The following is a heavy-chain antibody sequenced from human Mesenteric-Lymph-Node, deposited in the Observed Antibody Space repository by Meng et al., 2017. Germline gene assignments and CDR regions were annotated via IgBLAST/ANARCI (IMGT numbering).Heavy chain of an antibody. J-gene: IGHJ6*02. V-gene: IGHV3-21*01. CDR2: ISSSSSYI. CDR3: AHPSYCSSTSCYAGRHGMDV. Sequence: LSLTCAASGFTFSSYSMNWVRQAPGKGLEWVSSISSSSSYIYYADSVKGRFTISRDNAKNSLYLQMNSLRAEDTAVYYCAHPSYCSSTSCYAGRHGMDVWGQGATVTVSS. CDR1: GFTFSSYS. D-gene: IGHD2-2*01.